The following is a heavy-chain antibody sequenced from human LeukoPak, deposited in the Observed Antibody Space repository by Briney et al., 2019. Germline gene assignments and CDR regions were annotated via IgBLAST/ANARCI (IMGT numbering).Heavy chain of an antibody. CDR3: ARERGRTIVVVAATFDY. CDR2: IYYSGST. V-gene: IGHV4-39*02. Sequence: SETLSLTCTVSGGSISSSSYYWGWIRQPPGKGLEWIGSIYYSGSTYYNPSLKSRVTISVDTSKNQFSLKLSSVTAADTAVYYCARERGRTIVVVAATFDYWGQGTLVTVSS. CDR1: GGSISSSSYY. J-gene: IGHJ4*02. D-gene: IGHD2-15*01.